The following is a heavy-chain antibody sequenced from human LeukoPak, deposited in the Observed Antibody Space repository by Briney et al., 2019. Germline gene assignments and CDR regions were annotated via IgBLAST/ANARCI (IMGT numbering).Heavy chain of an antibody. CDR2: IYYSGST. J-gene: IGHJ6*02. Sequence: SQTLSLTCTVSGGSISSGGYCWSWIRQHPGKGLEWIGYIYYSGSTYYNPSLKSRVTISVDTSKNQFSLKLSSVTAADTAVYYCARVPPFAFYGMDVWGQGTTVTVSS. D-gene: IGHD2-21*01. V-gene: IGHV4-31*03. CDR3: ARVPPFAFYGMDV. CDR1: GGSISSGGYC.